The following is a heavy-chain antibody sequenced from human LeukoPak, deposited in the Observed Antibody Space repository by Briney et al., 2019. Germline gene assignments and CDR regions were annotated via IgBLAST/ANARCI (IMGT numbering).Heavy chain of an antibody. D-gene: IGHD3-22*01. CDR1: GGTFSRFT. CDR3: AREWGLESSGYYYAY. V-gene: IGHV1-69*13. Sequence: GASVKVSCKASGGTFSRFTISWVRQAPGQGFEWMGGITPMFGTANFAQKFQGRVSITADESTSTAFMELSSLRSGDTAVYYCAREWGLESSGYYYAYWGQGTLVTVSS. CDR2: ITPMFGTA. J-gene: IGHJ4*02.